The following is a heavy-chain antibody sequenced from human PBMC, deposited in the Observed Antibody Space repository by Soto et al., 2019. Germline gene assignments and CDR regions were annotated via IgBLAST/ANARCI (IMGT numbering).Heavy chain of an antibody. CDR1: GFTFDDYA. D-gene: IGHD2-15*01. J-gene: IGHJ5*02. Sequence: EVQLVESGGGLVQPGRSLRLSCAASGFTFDDYAMHWVRQAPGKGLEWVSGSSWNSGSIGYADSVNGRFTISRNNAKNSLYLQMNSLRAEDTALYYCAKGPMVAATTFDPWGQGTLVTVSS. CDR3: AKGPMVAATTFDP. CDR2: SSWNSGSI. V-gene: IGHV3-9*01.